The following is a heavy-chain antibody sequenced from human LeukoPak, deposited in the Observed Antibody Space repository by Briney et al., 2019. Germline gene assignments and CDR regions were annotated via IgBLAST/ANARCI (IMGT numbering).Heavy chain of an antibody. V-gene: IGHV3-23*01. CDR3: AKDLVATIKPQLSDY. Sequence: GGSLRLSCAASGFTFSSYAMSWVRQAPAEALEWVSAISGSGGSTYYADSVKGRFTISRDNSKNTLYLQMNSLRAEDTAVYYCAKDLVATIKPQLSDYWGQGTLVTVSS. J-gene: IGHJ4*02. CDR1: GFTFSSYA. CDR2: ISGSGGST. D-gene: IGHD5-12*01.